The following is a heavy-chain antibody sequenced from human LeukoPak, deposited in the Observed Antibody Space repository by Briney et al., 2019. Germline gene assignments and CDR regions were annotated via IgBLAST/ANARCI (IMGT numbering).Heavy chain of an antibody. J-gene: IGHJ3*02. CDR1: GFTFSSYG. CDR3: AKESDYGSGSYYRNAFDI. CDR2: ISYDGSNK. D-gene: IGHD3-10*01. V-gene: IGHV3-30*18. Sequence: GGSLRLSCAASGFTFSSYGMHGVRQAPGKGLEWVALISYDGSNKYYADSVKGRFTISRDNSKNTLYLQMNSLRAEDTAVYYCAKESDYGSGSYYRNAFDIWGQGTMVTVSS.